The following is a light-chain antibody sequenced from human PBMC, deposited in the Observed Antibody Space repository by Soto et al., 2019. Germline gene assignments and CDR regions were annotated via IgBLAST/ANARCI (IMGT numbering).Light chain of an antibody. Sequence: EIVMTQSPTTLSVSPGARAPLSCRASQSVNDKLAWFQQKTGQALSLLIIGASTTATGIRDSFSGSGSGTDFTITIRRLEPGDFVVYFSQQYGYSQWTFGQGTRVDMK. CDR2: GAS. V-gene: IGKV3-15*01. J-gene: IGKJ1*01. CDR3: QQYGYSQWT. CDR1: QSVNDK.